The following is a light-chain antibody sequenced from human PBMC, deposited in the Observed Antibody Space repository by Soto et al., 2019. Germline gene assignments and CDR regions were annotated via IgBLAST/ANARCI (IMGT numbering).Light chain of an antibody. CDR3: CSYAGGYTW. V-gene: IGLV2-11*01. CDR2: DVS. J-gene: IGLJ3*02. Sequence: QSVLTQPRSVSGSPGQSVTISCTGTSSDVGGYNYVSWYQQHPGKAPKLMIYDVSKRPSGVPDRFSGSKSGNTASLTISGLQAEDEADYYCCSYAGGYTWFGGGTKLTVL. CDR1: SSDVGGYNY.